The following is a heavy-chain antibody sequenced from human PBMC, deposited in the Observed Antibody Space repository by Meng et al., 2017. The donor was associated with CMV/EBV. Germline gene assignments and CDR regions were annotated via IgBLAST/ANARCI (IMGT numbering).Heavy chain of an antibody. V-gene: IGHV3-21*01. J-gene: IGHJ5*02. Sequence: GGSLRLSCTGSEFSFSTHNMDWVRQAPGKGLEWVSSISSASSYIYYADSVKGRFTISRDNAKNSLYLQMISLRSEDTAVYYCARAHDPRGDYDFWSGLPHLNWFDPWGQGTLVTVSS. CDR2: ISSASSYI. D-gene: IGHD3-3*01. CDR3: ARAHDPRGDYDFWSGLPHLNWFDP. CDR1: EFSFSTHN.